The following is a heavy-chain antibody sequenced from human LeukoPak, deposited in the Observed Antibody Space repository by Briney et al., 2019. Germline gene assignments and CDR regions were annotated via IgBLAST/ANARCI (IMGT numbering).Heavy chain of an antibody. D-gene: IGHD1-26*01. V-gene: IGHV4-39*01. CDR3: ARQGGSGRAFDI. Sequence: SQTLSLTCTVSGGSISSNNYYWGWIRQPPGKGLEWIGTIYYSGSTYYNPSLKSRVTISIDTSKNQFSLDLSSVTATDTAIYNCARQGGSGRAFDIWGQGTLVSVSS. CDR2: IYYSGST. CDR1: GGSISSNNYY. J-gene: IGHJ4*02.